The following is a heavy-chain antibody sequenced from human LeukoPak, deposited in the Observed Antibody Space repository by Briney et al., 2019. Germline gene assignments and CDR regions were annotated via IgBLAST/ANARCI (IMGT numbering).Heavy chain of an antibody. D-gene: IGHD2-15*01. CDR1: GDSISGYY. J-gene: IGHJ5*01. CDR3: ARLSRYCGGGACYGENWLDS. Sequence: PSETLSLTCSVSGDSISGYYWSWVRQPPGKGLEWIGYIHCSGNTKYNPSLKSRVTISVDTSTNQFSLKLNSVTAADTAVYYCARLSRYCGGGACYGENWLDSWVQRSLVTVCS. CDR2: IHCSGNT. V-gene: IGHV4-59*01.